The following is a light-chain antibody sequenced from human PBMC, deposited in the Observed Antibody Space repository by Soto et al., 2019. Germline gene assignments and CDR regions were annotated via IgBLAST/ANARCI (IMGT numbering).Light chain of an antibody. V-gene: IGLV1-44*01. J-gene: IGLJ3*02. Sequence: QCVLTQPPSESGTPGQRVTISCSGSSSNIGSETVNWYQQVPGTAPKLLIYANNQRPSGVPDRFSVSKSGTSASLAIGGLQSEDEADYYCAAWDDSLKGWVFGGGTKLTVL. CDR3: AAWDDSLKGWV. CDR2: ANN. CDR1: SSNIGSET.